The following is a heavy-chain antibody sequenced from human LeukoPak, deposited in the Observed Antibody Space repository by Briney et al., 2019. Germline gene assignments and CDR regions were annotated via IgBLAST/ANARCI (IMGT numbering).Heavy chain of an antibody. CDR2: INPSGGST. V-gene: IGHV1-46*01. J-gene: IGHJ5*02. Sequence: ASVTVSCKASGYTFTSYYMHWVRQAPGQGLEWMGIINPSGGSTSYAQKFQGRVTMTRDMSTSTVYMELSSLRSEDTAVYYCARAREGNWFDPWGQGTLVTVSS. CDR1: GYTFTSYY. CDR3: ARAREGNWFDP.